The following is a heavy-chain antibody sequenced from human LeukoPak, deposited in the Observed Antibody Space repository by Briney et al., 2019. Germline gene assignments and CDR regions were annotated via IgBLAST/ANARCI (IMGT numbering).Heavy chain of an antibody. CDR2: IIPIFGTA. Sequence: GASVKVSCKASGYTFTSYGISWVRQAPGQGLEWMGGIIPIFGTANYAQKFQGRVTITTDESTSTAYMELSSLRSEDTAVYYCASYGESTFDYWGQGTLVTVSS. V-gene: IGHV1-69*05. D-gene: IGHD4-17*01. J-gene: IGHJ4*02. CDR3: ASYGESTFDY. CDR1: GYTFTSYG.